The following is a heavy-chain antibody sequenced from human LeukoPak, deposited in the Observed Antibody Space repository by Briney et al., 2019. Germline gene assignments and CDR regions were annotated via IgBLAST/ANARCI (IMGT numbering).Heavy chain of an antibody. CDR2: IYYSGST. D-gene: IGHD1-26*01. CDR3: ARAGLGTYYGTYYFDY. J-gene: IGHJ4*02. CDR1: GGSISGSSYY. Sequence: SETLSLTCTVSGGSISGSSYYWGWIRQPPGKGLEWIGSIYYSGSTYYNPSLKSRVTISVDTSKNQFCLKLSSVTAADTAVCFCARAGLGTYYGTYYFDYWGQGTLVTVSS. V-gene: IGHV4-39*01.